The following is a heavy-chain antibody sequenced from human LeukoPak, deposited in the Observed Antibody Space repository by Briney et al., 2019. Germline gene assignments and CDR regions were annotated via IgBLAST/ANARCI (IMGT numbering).Heavy chain of an antibody. D-gene: IGHD3-22*01. CDR1: GGSFSGYY. Sequence: PSETLSLTCAVYGGSFSGYYWSWIRQPPGKGLEWIGEINHSGNTNYNPSLKSRVTISVDTSKNQFSLKLSSVTAADTAVYYCARSNYYDRSGSFDYWGQGTLVTVSS. J-gene: IGHJ4*02. CDR2: INHSGNT. CDR3: ARSNYYDRSGSFDY. V-gene: IGHV4-34*01.